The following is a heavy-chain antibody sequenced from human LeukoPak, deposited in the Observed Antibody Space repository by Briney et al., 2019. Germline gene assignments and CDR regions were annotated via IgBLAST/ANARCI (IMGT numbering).Heavy chain of an antibody. CDR2: IYTSGST. CDR3: AREGYSSNWYSGYYYFDY. CDR1: GGSISSGSYF. V-gene: IGHV4-61*02. J-gene: IGHJ4*02. D-gene: IGHD6-13*01. Sequence: SQTLSLTCTVSGGSISSGSYFWTWIRQPAGKGLEWLGRIYTSGSTNYNPSLKSRISISVDTSKNQFSLKLSSVTAADTAVYYCAREGYSSNWYSGYYYFDYWGQGTLVTVSS.